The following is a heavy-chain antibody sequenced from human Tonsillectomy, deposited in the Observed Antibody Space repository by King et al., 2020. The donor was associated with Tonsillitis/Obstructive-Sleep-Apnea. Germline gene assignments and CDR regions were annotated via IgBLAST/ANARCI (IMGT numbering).Heavy chain of an antibody. CDR2: ISYDGSDK. J-gene: IGHJ6*02. CDR1: GFTFSTYA. CDR3: ARTHYYVSSGYPYYYHGMDV. D-gene: IGHD3-22*01. V-gene: IGHV3-30*04. Sequence: VQLVESGGGVVQPGRSLRLSCAASGFTFSTYAMHWVRQGPGKGLEWAAVISYDGSDKYYADSVKGRLTISRDNSKNTLYLQINSLRAEDTAVYYCARTHYYVSSGYPYYYHGMDVWGQGTTVTVSS.